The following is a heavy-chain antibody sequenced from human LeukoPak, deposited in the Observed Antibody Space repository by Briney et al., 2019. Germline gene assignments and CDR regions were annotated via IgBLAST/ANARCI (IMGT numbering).Heavy chain of an antibody. J-gene: IGHJ4*02. D-gene: IGHD5-18*01. CDR3: AKDLTQLYLAFDY. V-gene: IGHV3-43*02. Sequence: PGGSLRLSCAASGSTFDEYAIHWVRQAPGKGLEWVSLISEDGSRTYYADSVKGRFTISRDNSENSLYLQMNSLRTEDTAFYYCAKDLTQLYLAFDYWGQGTLVTVSS. CDR1: GSTFDEYA. CDR2: ISEDGSRT.